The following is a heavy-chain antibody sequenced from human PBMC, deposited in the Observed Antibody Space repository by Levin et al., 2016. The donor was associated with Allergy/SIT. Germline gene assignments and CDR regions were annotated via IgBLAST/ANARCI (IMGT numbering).Heavy chain of an antibody. CDR2: ISSNGGST. V-gene: IGHV3-64D*09. Sequence: GESLKISCSASGFTFSSYAMHWVRQAPGKGLEYVSAISSNGGSTYYADSVKGRFTISRDNSKNTLYLQMSSLRAGDTAVYYCVKVDRLSAGMVATYYFDYWGQGTLVTVSS. CDR3: VKVDRLSAGMVATYYFDY. CDR1: GFTFSSYA. J-gene: IGHJ4*02. D-gene: IGHD5-12*01.